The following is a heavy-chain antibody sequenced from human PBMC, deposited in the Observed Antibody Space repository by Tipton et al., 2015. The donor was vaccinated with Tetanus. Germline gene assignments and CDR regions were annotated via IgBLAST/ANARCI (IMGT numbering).Heavy chain of an antibody. D-gene: IGHD6-19*01. CDR1: GFTFDDYA. CDR3: AKDIKWLVRGGSDDAFDI. V-gene: IGHV3-9*01. J-gene: IGHJ3*02. Sequence: SLRLSCAASGFTFDDYAMHWVRQAPGKGLEWVSGISWNSGSIGYADSVKGRFTISRDNAKNSLYLQMNSLRAEDTALYYCAKDIKWLVRGGSDDAFDIWGQGTMVTVSS. CDR2: ISWNSGSI.